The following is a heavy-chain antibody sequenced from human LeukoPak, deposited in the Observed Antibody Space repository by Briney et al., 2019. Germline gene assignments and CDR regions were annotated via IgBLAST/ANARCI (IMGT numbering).Heavy chain of an antibody. V-gene: IGHV3-7*04. CDR2: IKQDGSEK. J-gene: IGHJ4*02. CDR1: GFTFSTSW. CDR3: ARAAYTGSPTSFDY. D-gene: IGHD1-26*01. Sequence: GGSLRLSCAASGFTFSTSWMSWVRQAPGKGLEWVATIKQDGSEKYYVDSVKGRFTISRDNAKISPYLQMNSLRAEDTAVYYCARAAYTGSPTSFDYWGQGTLVTVSS.